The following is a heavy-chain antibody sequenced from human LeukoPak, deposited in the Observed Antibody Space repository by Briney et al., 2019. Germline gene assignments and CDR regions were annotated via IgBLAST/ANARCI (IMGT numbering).Heavy chain of an antibody. J-gene: IGHJ4*02. D-gene: IGHD6-13*01. CDR1: GYTFTSYG. Sequence: ASVKVSCKASGYTFTSYGVSWVRQAPGQGLEWMGWISAYNGNTNYAQKLQGRVTMTTDTSTSTAYMELRSLRSDDTAVYYCPRVLAAGPVHYFDYWGQGTLVTVSS. CDR2: ISAYNGNT. V-gene: IGHV1-18*01. CDR3: PRVLAAGPVHYFDY.